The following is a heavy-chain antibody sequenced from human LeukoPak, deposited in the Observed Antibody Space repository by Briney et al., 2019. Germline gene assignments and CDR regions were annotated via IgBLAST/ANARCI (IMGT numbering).Heavy chain of an antibody. CDR1: GYAFTSYD. Sequence: ASVKVSCKASGYAFTSYDINWVRQAPGQGLEWMGIISPSGASTTYAQNFQGRVTMTRDMSTSTVYMELSSLKSEDTAVYYCARGSSRSPRDAFDIWGQGTMVTVSS. CDR3: ARGSSRSPRDAFDI. V-gene: IGHV1-46*01. J-gene: IGHJ3*02. CDR2: ISPSGAST.